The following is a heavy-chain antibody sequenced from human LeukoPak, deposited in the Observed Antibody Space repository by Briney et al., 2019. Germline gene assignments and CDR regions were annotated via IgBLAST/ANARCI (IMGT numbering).Heavy chain of an antibody. CDR1: GFTFSTYG. CDR2: ISYDGSDK. Sequence: PGGSLRLSCAASGFTFSTYGMHWVRQAPGKGLEWVAVISYDGSDKYYADSVKGRFTISRDNSKNTLYLQMNSLRAEDTAVYYCAKEGPDTTIPVRGYFDYWGQGTLVTVSS. CDR3: AKEGPDTTIPVRGYFDY. D-gene: IGHD3-22*01. V-gene: IGHV3-30*18. J-gene: IGHJ4*02.